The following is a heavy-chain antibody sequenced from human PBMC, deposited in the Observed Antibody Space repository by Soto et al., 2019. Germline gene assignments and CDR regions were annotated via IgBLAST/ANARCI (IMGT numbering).Heavy chain of an antibody. J-gene: IGHJ3*02. D-gene: IGHD5-12*01. CDR1: GGSISSYY. V-gene: IGHV4-59*01. CDR2: IYYSGST. CDR3: ARERDSGYDYRDAFDI. Sequence: PSETLSLTCTVSGGSISSYYWSWIRQPPGKGLEWIGYIYYSGSTNYNPSLKSRVTISVDMSKNQFSLKLSSVTAADTAVYYCARERDSGYDYRDAFDIWGQGTMVTVSS.